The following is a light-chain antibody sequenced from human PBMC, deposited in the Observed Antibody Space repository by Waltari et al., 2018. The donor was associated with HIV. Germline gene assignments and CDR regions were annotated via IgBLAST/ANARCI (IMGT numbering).Light chain of an antibody. CDR3: QQSNNFPFT. CDR1: QAFSDW. V-gene: IGKV1-12*01. J-gene: IGKJ3*01. CDR2: GSS. Sequence: IQLTQSPSSVSASLGGDVTITCRASQAFSDWVAWYQQQPNKAPKLLIYGSSKLHTGVPSRFSGWGSGTIFTLTIRSLQPEDFATYFCQQSNNFPFTFGPGTQVDVK.